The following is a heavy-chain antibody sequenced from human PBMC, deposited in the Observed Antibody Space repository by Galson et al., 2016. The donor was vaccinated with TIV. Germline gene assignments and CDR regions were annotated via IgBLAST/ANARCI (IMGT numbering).Heavy chain of an antibody. J-gene: IGHJ6*02. Sequence: SLRLSCAASGLSVSDNYMTWVRQAPGKGLEWVALIDSDGSTIHADSVKGRFTVSRDNSKNMVYLQMDSLRPEDTAVYFCARERRHCGNECFLRYYYGRDAWGQGTTVTVSS. CDR2: IDSDGST. CDR1: GLSVSDNY. D-gene: IGHD2-21*01. V-gene: IGHV3-66*02. CDR3: ARERRHCGNECFLRYYYGRDA.